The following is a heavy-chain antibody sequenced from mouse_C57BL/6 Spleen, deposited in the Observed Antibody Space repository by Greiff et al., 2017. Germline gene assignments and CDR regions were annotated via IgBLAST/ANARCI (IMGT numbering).Heavy chain of an antibody. V-gene: IGHV1-82*01. D-gene: IGHD1-1*01. CDR3: ARTTVVAHWYFDV. CDR1: GYAFSSSW. Sequence: VQLQQSGPELVKPGASVKISCKASGYAFSSSWMNWVKQRPGKGLGWIGRICPGDGDTNYNGKFKGKATLTADKSSSTAYMQLSSLTSEDSAVYFCARTTVVAHWYFDVWGTGTTVTVSS. J-gene: IGHJ1*03. CDR2: ICPGDGDT.